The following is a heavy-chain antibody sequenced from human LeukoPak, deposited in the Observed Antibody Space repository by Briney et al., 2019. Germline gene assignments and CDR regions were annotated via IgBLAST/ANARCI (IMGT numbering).Heavy chain of an antibody. CDR1: GYSFTSYW. Sequence: GESLKISCKGSGYSFTSYWIGWVRQTPGKGLEWMGIIYPGDSDTRYSPSFQGQVTISADKSISTAYLQWSSLKASDTAMYYCARREYYYDSSGYYYDYWGQGTLVTVSS. CDR3: ARREYYYDSSGYYYDY. CDR2: IYPGDSDT. V-gene: IGHV5-51*01. D-gene: IGHD3-22*01. J-gene: IGHJ4*02.